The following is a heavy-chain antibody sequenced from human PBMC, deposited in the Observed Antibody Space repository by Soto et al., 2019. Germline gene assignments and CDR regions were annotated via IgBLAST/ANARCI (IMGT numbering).Heavy chain of an antibody. CDR3: AKYRGMDTVRYYVDY. V-gene: IGHV3-23*01. CDR1: GFTFSIYA. CDR2: IHNGGNT. D-gene: IGHD5-18*01. J-gene: IGHJ4*02. Sequence: EVQLLESGGGLVQPGGSLRLSCAASGFTFSIYAMSWVRQAPGKGLEWVSTIHNGGNTYYADSVRGRFTISRDNSKNTLYLQMNSLRAEDTAVYYCAKYRGMDTVRYYVDYWGQGSLVTVSS.